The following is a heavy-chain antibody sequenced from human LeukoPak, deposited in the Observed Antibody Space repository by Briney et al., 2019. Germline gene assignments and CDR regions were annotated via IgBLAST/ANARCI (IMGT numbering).Heavy chain of an antibody. J-gene: IGHJ4*02. CDR1: VTFSNAW. CDR2: ISSSSTI. CDR3: AREWSGFGELPDY. V-gene: IGHV3-69-1*01. Sequence: GGSLRLSCAASVTFSNAWMNWVRQAPGKGLEWVSYISSSSTIYYADSVKGRFTISRDNAKNTLYLQMNSLRVEDTAVYYCAREWSGFGELPDYWGQGTLVTVSS. D-gene: IGHD3-10*01.